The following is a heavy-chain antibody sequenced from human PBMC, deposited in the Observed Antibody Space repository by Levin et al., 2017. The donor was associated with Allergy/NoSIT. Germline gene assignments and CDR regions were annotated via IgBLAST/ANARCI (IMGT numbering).Heavy chain of an antibody. J-gene: IGHJ4*02. CDR2: INHGGST. V-gene: IGHV4-34*01. CDR1: GGSFSGYY. D-gene: IGHD3-10*01. CDR3: ARVTFEEYGSGSYLFDY. Sequence: PSETLSLTCAVYGGSFSGYYWSWIRQPPGKGLEWIGDINHGGSTDYNPSLKNRVTISVDTSKNQFSLNLTSVTAADTAVYYCARVTFEEYGSGSYLFDYWGQGTLVTVSS.